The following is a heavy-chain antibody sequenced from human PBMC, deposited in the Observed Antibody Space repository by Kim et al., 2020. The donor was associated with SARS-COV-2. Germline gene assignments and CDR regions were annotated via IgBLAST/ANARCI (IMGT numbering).Heavy chain of an antibody. V-gene: IGHV4-34*01. CDR1: GGYLSGYS. Sequence: SETLSLTCAVFGGYLSGYSWTWIRQAPGKGLEWVGEVSYGGIPNYHPSLKGRVSVSEDSSRNQFSLRLASMTAADAGFYYCARGLFYSDYWYFDLWGRGT. J-gene: IGHJ2*01. CDR2: VSYGGIP. CDR3: ARGLFYSDYWYFDL. D-gene: IGHD4-4*01.